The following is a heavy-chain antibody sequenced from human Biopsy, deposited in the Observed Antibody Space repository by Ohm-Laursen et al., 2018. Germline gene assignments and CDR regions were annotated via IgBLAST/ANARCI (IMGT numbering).Heavy chain of an antibody. D-gene: IGHD2-8*01. CDR2: INCKTGAT. CDR3: ARDPLNGHKHFDY. V-gene: IGHV1-2*02. J-gene: IGHJ4*02. CDR1: SYTFTDYN. Sequence: ASVKVSCNASSYTFTDYNIHWMRQAPGQGLEWLGYINCKTGATNYAQKFQGTVTMTRDTSISTAYLALGSLRSADTAIYYCARDPLNGHKHFDYWGQGSLVNVSS.